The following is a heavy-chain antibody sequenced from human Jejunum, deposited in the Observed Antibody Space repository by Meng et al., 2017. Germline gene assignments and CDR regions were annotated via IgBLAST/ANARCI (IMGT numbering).Heavy chain of an antibody. V-gene: IGHV4-31*03. Sequence: QGPLQESGPGPVNPSQTLSLTCSVSGGSITTGGYYWSWIRQHPGKGLEWIGHIYYSGSTHYNPSLKSRVTISIDTSQNQFSLKLSSVTAADTAVYYCARGDTGYSGYVFGYWGQGTLVTVSS. CDR3: ARGDTGYSGYVFGY. J-gene: IGHJ4*02. CDR2: IYYSGST. CDR1: GGSITTGGYY. D-gene: IGHD5-12*01.